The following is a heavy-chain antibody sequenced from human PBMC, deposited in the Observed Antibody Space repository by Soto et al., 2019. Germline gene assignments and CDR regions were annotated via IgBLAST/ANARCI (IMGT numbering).Heavy chain of an antibody. CDR2: IYYSGST. V-gene: IGHV4-39*01. Sequence: QLQLQESGPGLVKPSETLSLTCTVSGGSISSSSYYWGWIRQPPGKGLEWIGSIYYSGSTYYNPSLKSRVTISVDTSKNQFSLKLSSVTAADTAVYYCARQRGIVARGRFDYWGQGTLVTVSS. D-gene: IGHD5-12*01. CDR3: ARQRGIVARGRFDY. CDR1: GGSISSSSYY. J-gene: IGHJ4*02.